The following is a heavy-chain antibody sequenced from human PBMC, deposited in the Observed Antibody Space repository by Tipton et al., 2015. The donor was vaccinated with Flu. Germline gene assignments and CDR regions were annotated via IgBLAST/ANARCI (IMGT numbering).Heavy chain of an antibody. Sequence: PGLVKPSETLSLTCTVSGGSISSYYWSWIRQPPGKGLEWIGYIYYSGSTNYNPSLKSRVTISVDTSKNQFSLQLNSVTAADTAVYYCASATTVTTSGMDVWGQGTTVTVSS. CDR1: GGSISSYY. D-gene: IGHD4-11*01. CDR2: IYYSGST. CDR3: ASATTVTTSGMDV. V-gene: IGHV4-59*01. J-gene: IGHJ6*02.